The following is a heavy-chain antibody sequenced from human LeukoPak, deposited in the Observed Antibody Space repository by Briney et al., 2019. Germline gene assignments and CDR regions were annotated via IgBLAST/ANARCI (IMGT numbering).Heavy chain of an antibody. Sequence: SETLSLTCTASGGSISSSSYYWGWIRQPPGKGLEWIGSIYYSGSTYYNPSLKSRVTISVDTSKNQFSLELSSVTAADTAVYYCARGSGVTTRRYNWFDPWGQGTLVTVSS. D-gene: IGHD4-17*01. CDR1: GGSISSSSYY. CDR3: ARGSGVTTRRYNWFDP. V-gene: IGHV4-39*07. CDR2: IYYSGST. J-gene: IGHJ5*02.